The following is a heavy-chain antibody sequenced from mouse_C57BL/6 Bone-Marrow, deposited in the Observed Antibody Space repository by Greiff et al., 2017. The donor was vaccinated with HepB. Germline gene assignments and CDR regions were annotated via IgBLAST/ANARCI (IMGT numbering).Heavy chain of an antibody. D-gene: IGHD6-1*01. V-gene: IGHV1-56*01. Sequence: QVQLQQSGPELVRPGASVKISCKAPGYTFTSHWMQWVRQRPGQGLEWIGEIFPGSGSTYYNEKFKGKSTLTVDTSSSTAYMQLSSLTSEDSAVDCGANLAPHDGAMDYWGQGTSVTVSS. CDR2: IFPGSGST. J-gene: IGHJ4*01. CDR1: GYTFTSHW. CDR3: ANLAPHDGAMDY.